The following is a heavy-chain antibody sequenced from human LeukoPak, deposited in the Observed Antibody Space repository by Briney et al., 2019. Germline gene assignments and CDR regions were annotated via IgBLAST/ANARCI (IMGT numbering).Heavy chain of an antibody. CDR2: IYPGDSDT. J-gene: IGHJ5*02. CDR1: GYTFTRYW. CDR3: VRTSGWYSSWFDP. V-gene: IGHV5-51*01. D-gene: IGHD6-19*01. Sequence: GESLKISCKGSGYTFTRYWIGWVRQMPGKGLEWMATIYPGDSDTRYSPSFQGQVTISVDKSLTTAYMQWSSLKASDTAIYYCVRTSGWYSSWFDPWGQGTLVTVSS.